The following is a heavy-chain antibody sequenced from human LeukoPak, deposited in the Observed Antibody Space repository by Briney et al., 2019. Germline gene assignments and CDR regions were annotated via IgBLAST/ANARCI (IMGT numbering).Heavy chain of an antibody. Sequence: SETLSLTYTVSGGYIGSYYWSWIRQPAGKGLEWIGRIYTSENTDYNPSLKSRVTMSVDMSTSQFSLRLTSVTAADTAVYYCAREVDYGDYSKSFYYMDVWGKGTTVTVSS. CDR1: GGYIGSYY. J-gene: IGHJ6*03. D-gene: IGHD4-17*01. CDR2: IYTSENT. CDR3: AREVDYGDYSKSFYYMDV. V-gene: IGHV4-4*07.